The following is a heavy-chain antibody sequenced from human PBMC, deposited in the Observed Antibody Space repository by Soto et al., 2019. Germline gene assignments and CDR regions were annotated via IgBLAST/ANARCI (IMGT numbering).Heavy chain of an antibody. V-gene: IGHV5-10-1*01. Sequence: GESLKISCKGSGYSFTSYWISWVRQMPGKGLEWMGRIDPSDSYTNYSPSFQGHVTISADKSISTAYLQWSSLKASDTAMYYCARIVGYCSSTSCYFHAFDIWGQGTMVTVSS. J-gene: IGHJ3*02. CDR2: IDPSDSYT. D-gene: IGHD2-2*01. CDR3: ARIVGYCSSTSCYFHAFDI. CDR1: GYSFTSYW.